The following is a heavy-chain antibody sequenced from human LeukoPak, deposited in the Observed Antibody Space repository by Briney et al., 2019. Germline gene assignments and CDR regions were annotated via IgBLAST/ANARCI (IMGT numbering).Heavy chain of an antibody. J-gene: IGHJ2*01. Sequence: GGSLRLSCAASGFTVSGNYMNWVRQAPGKGLEWVPVIYSGGPTYYADSVKGRFTISRDNSKNTLYLQMNSLRAEDTAVYYCARDGFYRSGMRSTPNWYFDLWGRGTLVTVSS. V-gene: IGHV3-53*01. CDR2: IYSGGPT. CDR3: ARDGFYRSGMRSTPNWYFDL. CDR1: GFTVSGNY. D-gene: IGHD3-10*01.